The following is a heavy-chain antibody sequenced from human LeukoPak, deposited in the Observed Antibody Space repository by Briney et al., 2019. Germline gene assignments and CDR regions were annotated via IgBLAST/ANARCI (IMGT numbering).Heavy chain of an antibody. J-gene: IGHJ5*02. CDR1: EFTFSKYG. Sequence: GGSLRLSCAASEFTFSKYGMHWVRQAPGKGLEWVASISFDINDRKYAESVRGRFTISRDNSKNTLYLQMNSLRAEDTAVYYCARVRIAAAGTFSTHWFDPWGQGTLVTVSS. CDR3: ARVRIAAAGTFSTHWFDP. D-gene: IGHD6-13*01. CDR2: ISFDINDR. V-gene: IGHV3-30*03.